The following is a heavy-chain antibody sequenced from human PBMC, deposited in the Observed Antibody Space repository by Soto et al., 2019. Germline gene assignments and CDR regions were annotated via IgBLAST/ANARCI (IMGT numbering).Heavy chain of an antibody. Sequence: SETLSLTCTVSGGSISSYYWSWIRQPPGKGLEWIGYIYYSGSTNCNPSLKSRVTISVDTSKNQFSLKLSSVTAADTAVYYCARGPNKRITMIHYYYGMDVWGQGTTVTVSS. CDR1: GGSISSYY. D-gene: IGHD3-22*01. CDR2: IYYSGST. V-gene: IGHV4-59*12. J-gene: IGHJ6*02. CDR3: ARGPNKRITMIHYYYGMDV.